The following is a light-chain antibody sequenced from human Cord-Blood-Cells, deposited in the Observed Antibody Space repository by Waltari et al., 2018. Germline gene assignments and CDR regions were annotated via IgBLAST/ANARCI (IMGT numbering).Light chain of an antibody. J-gene: IGLJ2*01. CDR3: AAWDDSLSGYVV. CDR1: SPNIGSNY. CDR2: RNN. Sequence: QYVLTQPPSASGTPGQRVTISCSGSSPNIGSNYVYWYQQLPGTAPKLLIYRNNQRPSGVPDRFSGSKSGTSASLAISGLRSEDEADYYCAAWDDSLSGYVVFGGGTKLTVL. V-gene: IGLV1-47*01.